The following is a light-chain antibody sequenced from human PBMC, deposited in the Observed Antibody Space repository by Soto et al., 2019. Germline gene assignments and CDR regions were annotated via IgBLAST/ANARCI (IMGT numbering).Light chain of an antibody. V-gene: IGLV1-40*01. CDR3: QSYDSSLSGSRV. J-gene: IGLJ1*01. CDR1: SSNIGAGYD. Sequence: VLTQPPSVSGAPGQRVTISCTGSSSNIGAGYDVHWYQQLPGTAPKLLIYGNSNRPSGVPDRFSGSKSGTSASLAITGLQAEFEADYYCQSYDSSLSGSRVFGTGTKVTVL. CDR2: GNS.